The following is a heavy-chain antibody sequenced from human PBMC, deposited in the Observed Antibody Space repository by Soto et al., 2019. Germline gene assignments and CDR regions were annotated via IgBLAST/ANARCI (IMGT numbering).Heavy chain of an antibody. Sequence: PSETLSLTCTVSGDSIRDYYLSWIRQPAGKGLEWIGRIYSSGSTDYNASLKSRVSMSVDRSNNQFFLRLTSVTAADTAVYYCVRDCSGGGCLSTYGMDVWGQGTTVTVSS. CDR3: VRDCSGGGCLSTYGMDV. CDR1: GDSIRDYY. D-gene: IGHD2-15*01. CDR2: IYSSGST. V-gene: IGHV4-4*07. J-gene: IGHJ6*02.